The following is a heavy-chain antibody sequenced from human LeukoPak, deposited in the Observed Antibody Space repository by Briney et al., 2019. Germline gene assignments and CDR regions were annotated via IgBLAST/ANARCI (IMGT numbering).Heavy chain of an antibody. CDR1: GFTVSSNY. D-gene: IGHD1-7*01. CDR2: IYSGGST. V-gene: IGHV3-53*01. CDR3: LDNWNYGRFYMDV. Sequence: GGSLRLSCAASGFTVSSNYMSWVRQAPGKGLEWVSVIYSGGSTYYADSVKGRFTISRDNSKNTLYLQMNSLRAEDTAVYYCLDNWNYGRFYMDVWGKGTTVTVSS. J-gene: IGHJ6*03.